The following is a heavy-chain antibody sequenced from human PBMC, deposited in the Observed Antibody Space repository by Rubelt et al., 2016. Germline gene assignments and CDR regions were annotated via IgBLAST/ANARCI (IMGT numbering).Heavy chain of an antibody. D-gene: IGHD5-18*01. Sequence: YSGSTYYNPSLKSRVTISVDTPKNQFSLKLSSVTAADTAVDYCAGAVGTAMVRCFDYWGQGTLVTVSS. CDR3: AGAVGTAMVRCFDY. V-gene: IGHV4-39*07. CDR2: YSGST. J-gene: IGHJ4*02.